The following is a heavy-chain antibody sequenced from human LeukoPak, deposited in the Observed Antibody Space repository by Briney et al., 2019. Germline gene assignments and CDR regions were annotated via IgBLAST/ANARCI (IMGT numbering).Heavy chain of an antibody. Sequence: GESLKISCAASGFPFSSYAMTWVRQAPGKGLEWVSGISGSGGSTFYADSVKGRFTISRDNYENTLYLHMNSLRADDTAVYYCAKDASSWFEYFHHWGQGTLVSVSS. CDR3: AKDASSWFEYFHH. CDR1: GFPFSSYA. V-gene: IGHV3-23*01. D-gene: IGHD2-2*01. J-gene: IGHJ1*01. CDR2: ISGSGGST.